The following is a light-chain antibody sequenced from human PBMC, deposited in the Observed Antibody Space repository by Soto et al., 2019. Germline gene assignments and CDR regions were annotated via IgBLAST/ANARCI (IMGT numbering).Light chain of an antibody. Sequence: IVLTQSPATLSLSPGERATLSCRASQSVSSYLAWYQQKPGQAPRLLIYDASTRATGIPARFSGSGSGTDFTLTISSLEPEDFAVYHCQQRSNWPSITFGQGTRLEIK. V-gene: IGKV3-11*01. CDR2: DAS. CDR1: QSVSSY. CDR3: QQRSNWPSIT. J-gene: IGKJ5*01.